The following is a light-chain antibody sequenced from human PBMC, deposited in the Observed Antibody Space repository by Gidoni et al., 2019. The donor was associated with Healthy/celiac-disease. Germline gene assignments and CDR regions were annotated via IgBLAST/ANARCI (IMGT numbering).Light chain of an antibody. CDR3: QQYYSFPRT. J-gene: IGKJ1*01. CDR1: QGISSY. Sequence: VIWMTHPPSLLSASTGDRVTISCRISQGISSYLAWYQQKPGKAPELLIYAASTLQSGVPSRFSGSGSGTDFTLTISCLQSEDFATYYCQQYYSFPRTFGQGTKVEIK. V-gene: IGKV1D-8*01. CDR2: AAS.